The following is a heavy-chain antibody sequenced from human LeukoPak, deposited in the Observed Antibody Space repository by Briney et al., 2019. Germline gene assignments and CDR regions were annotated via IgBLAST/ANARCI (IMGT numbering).Heavy chain of an antibody. CDR3: ARDAGSSRGGVWFDP. CDR2: IYHSGST. CDR1: GYSISSGYY. J-gene: IGHJ5*02. Sequence: PSETLSLTCTVSGYSISSGYYWGWIRQPPGKGLEWIGSIYHSGSTYYNPSLKSRVTISVDTSKNQFSLKLSSVTAADTAVYYCARDAGSSRGGVWFDPWGQGTLVTVSS. D-gene: IGHD6-13*01. V-gene: IGHV4-38-2*02.